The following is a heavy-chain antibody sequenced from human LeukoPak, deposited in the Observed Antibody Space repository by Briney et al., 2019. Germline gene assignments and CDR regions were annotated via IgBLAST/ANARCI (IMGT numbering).Heavy chain of an antibody. CDR2: ISSGSTTM. V-gene: IGHV3-48*01. CDR3: ARVDCSGGSCYSSLDY. D-gene: IGHD2-15*01. CDR1: GFTFSSYG. J-gene: IGHJ4*02. Sequence: GGSLRLSCAASGFTFSSYGMNWARQAPGKGLEWISYISSGSTTMYYADSVKGRFTIFRDNAKNSLFLQMDSLRVEDTAVYFCARVDCSGGSCYSSLDYWGQGTLITVST.